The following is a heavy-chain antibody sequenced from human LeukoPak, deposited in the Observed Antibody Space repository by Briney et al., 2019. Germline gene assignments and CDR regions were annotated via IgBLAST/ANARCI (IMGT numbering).Heavy chain of an antibody. CDR2: INPNNGDT. Sequence: ASVNVSCKPSGYTFTNYYIQWIRQAPGPGLEGMGWINPNNGDTNYAQKLPRRVIMTRGTSINTASMELTRLTSDDTAVYYCAREHKYNFWSGSYQTVTYFDPWGQGTLVTVSS. CDR1: GYTFTNYY. CDR3: AREHKYNFWSGSYQTVTYFDP. V-gene: IGHV1-2*02. D-gene: IGHD3-3*01. J-gene: IGHJ5*02.